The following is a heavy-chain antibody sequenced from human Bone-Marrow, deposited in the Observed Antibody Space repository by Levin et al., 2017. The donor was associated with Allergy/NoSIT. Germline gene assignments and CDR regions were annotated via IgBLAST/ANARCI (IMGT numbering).Heavy chain of an antibody. D-gene: IGHD3-10*01. J-gene: IGHJ2*01. CDR2: ISYDGSNK. CDR1: GFTFSSYG. Sequence: GGSLRLSCAASGFTFSSYGMHWVRQAPGKGLEWVAVISYDGSNKYYADSVKGRFTISRDNSKNTLYLQMNSLRAEDTAVYYCAKDLLALLWFGEGYFDLWGRGTLVTVSS. V-gene: IGHV3-30*18. CDR3: AKDLLALLWFGEGYFDL.